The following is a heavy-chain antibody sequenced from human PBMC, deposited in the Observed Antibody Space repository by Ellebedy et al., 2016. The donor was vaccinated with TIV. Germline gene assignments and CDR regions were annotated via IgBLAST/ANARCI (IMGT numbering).Heavy chain of an antibody. D-gene: IGHD2-15*01. V-gene: IGHV3-33*01. CDR1: EFTFSTYH. Sequence: PGGSLRLSCAASEFTFSTYHMHWVRQPPGKGLEWVAVIWYDGTAKFYADSVKGRFTISRDNSQNTLYLEMNSLRADDTALYYCARELGGSGGSDFDYWGQGTLVTVSS. J-gene: IGHJ4*02. CDR3: ARELGGSGGSDFDY. CDR2: IWYDGTAK.